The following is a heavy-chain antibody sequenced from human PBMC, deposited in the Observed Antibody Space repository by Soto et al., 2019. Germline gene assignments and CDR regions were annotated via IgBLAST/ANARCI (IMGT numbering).Heavy chain of an antibody. CDR3: ARSSGYYYVDY. V-gene: IGHV1-3*01. CDR2: INAGNGNT. Sequence: QVQLVQSGAEVKNPGASVKVSCKASGYTFTSYAMHWVRQAPGQRLEWMGWINAGNGNTKYSQKFQGRVPITSDTSASTAYMELRSLRSEDTAVYYCARSSGYYYVDYWGQGTRVTGSS. CDR1: GYTFTSYA. D-gene: IGHD3-22*01. J-gene: IGHJ4*02.